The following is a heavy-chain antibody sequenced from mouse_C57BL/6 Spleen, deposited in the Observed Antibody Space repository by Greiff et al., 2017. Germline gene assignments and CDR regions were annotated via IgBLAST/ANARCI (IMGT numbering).Heavy chain of an antibody. J-gene: IGHJ2*01. D-gene: IGHD2-4*01. CDR3: ASPYYDYDVGY. V-gene: IGHV5-17*01. CDR2: ISSGSSTT. Sequence: VQLKESGGGLVKPEGSLNLPCAASGFTFSDYGLHWVRQAPEKGLEWVAYISSGSSTTYYSATVKGRFTISRDNAKNTLFLQKTSLRSEDTAMYYCASPYYDYDVGYWGQGTTLTVSS. CDR1: GFTFSDYG.